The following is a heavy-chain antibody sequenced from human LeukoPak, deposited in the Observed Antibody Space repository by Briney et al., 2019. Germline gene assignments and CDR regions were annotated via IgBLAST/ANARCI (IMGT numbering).Heavy chain of an antibody. CDR2: IGSSGSYM. Sequence: PGGSLRLSCAASGFRFSAYAMNWVRQAPGKGLEWVSSIGSSGSYMYYGDSVKGRFTVSRDNAKNSLYLEMNSLRAEDTAVYFCAREEYGSGTPTIDYWGQGTLVSVAS. CDR1: GFRFSAYA. J-gene: IGHJ4*02. D-gene: IGHD3-10*01. CDR3: AREEYGSGTPTIDY. V-gene: IGHV3-21*01.